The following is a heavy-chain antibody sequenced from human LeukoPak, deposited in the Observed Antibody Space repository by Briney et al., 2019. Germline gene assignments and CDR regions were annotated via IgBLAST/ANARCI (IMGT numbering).Heavy chain of an antibody. CDR1: GGTFSSYA. J-gene: IGHJ4*02. D-gene: IGHD3-22*01. V-gene: IGHV1-69*13. Sequence: SVKVSCKASGGTFSSYAVSWVRQAPGQGLEWMGGIIPIFGTANYAQKFQGRVTITADESTSTAYMELSSLRSEDTAVYYCARDRHYYDSSGSDTGDYWGQGTLVTVSS. CDR2: IIPIFGTA. CDR3: ARDRHYYDSSGSDTGDY.